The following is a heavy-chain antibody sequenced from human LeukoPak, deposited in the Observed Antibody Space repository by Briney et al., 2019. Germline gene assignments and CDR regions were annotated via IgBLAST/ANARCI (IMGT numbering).Heavy chain of an antibody. V-gene: IGHV3-23*01. CDR3: ARDLLRSGSSSYYFDY. Sequence: GGSLRLSCAASGFTFSSYAMSWVRQAPGKGLEWVSAISGSGGSTYYADSVKGRFTISRDNSKNTLYLQMNSLRAEDTAVYYCARDLLRSGSSSYYFDYWGQGTLVTVSS. CDR1: GFTFSSYA. J-gene: IGHJ4*02. CDR2: ISGSGGST. D-gene: IGHD3-10*01.